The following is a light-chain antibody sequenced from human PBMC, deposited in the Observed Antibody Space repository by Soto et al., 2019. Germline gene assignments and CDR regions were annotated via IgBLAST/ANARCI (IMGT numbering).Light chain of an antibody. CDR3: NSYKSSSPRV. CDR2: EVS. V-gene: IGLV2-14*01. J-gene: IGLJ2*01. CDR1: SSDVGGYNY. Sequence: QSALTQPASVSGSPGQSITISCTGTSSDVGGYNYVSWYQQHPGKAPKLMIYEVSNRPSGVSNRFSGSKSGNTASLTISGPPAENGGDYYGNSYKSSSPRVLGGG.